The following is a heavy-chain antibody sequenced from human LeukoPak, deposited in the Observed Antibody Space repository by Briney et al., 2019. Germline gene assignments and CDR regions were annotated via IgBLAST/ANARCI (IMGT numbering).Heavy chain of an antibody. Sequence: GGSLRLSCAASGFTFSSHSMNWVRQAPGQGLEWVSYITSSSTIHYADSVKGRFTVSRDNAKNSLYLQMNTLRVEDTAVYYCVRGDSGSYPGFWGQGTLVTVSS. CDR2: ITSSSTI. D-gene: IGHD1-26*01. CDR1: GFTFSSHS. V-gene: IGHV3-48*04. J-gene: IGHJ4*02. CDR3: VRGDSGSYPGF.